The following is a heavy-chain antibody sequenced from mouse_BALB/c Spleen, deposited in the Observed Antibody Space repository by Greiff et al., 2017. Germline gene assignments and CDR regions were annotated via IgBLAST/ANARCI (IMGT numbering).Heavy chain of an antibody. CDR3: TRGGYDGAMDY. J-gene: IGHJ4*01. CDR2: IDPETGGT. CDR1: GYTFTDYE. Sequence: QVQLQQSGAELVRPGASVTLSCKASGYTFTDYEMHWVKQTPVHGLEWIGAIDPETGGTAYNQKFKGKATLTAVKSSSTAYMELRSLTSEDSAVYYCTRGGYDGAMDYWGQGTSVTVSS. V-gene: IGHV1-15*01. D-gene: IGHD2-2*01.